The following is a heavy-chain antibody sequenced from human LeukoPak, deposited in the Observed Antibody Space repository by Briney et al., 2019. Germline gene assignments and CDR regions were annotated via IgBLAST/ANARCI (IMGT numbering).Heavy chain of an antibody. D-gene: IGHD7-27*01. CDR1: GFSLSSYW. CDR3: ARSGGTGFDY. V-gene: IGHV3-7*01. Sequence: GGSLRLSCAVSGFSLSSYWMSWVRQAPGKGLEWVANIKQDGSEKYYVDSVKGRFTISRDNAKNTLYLQMNSLRAEDTAVYYCARSGGTGFDYWGQGTLDTVSS. J-gene: IGHJ4*02. CDR2: IKQDGSEK.